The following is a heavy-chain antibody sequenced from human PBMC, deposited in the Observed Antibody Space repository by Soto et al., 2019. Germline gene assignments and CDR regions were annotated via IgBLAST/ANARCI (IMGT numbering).Heavy chain of an antibody. J-gene: IGHJ4*02. Sequence: ASVKVSCKASGYTLIMYYIHWMRQAPGQGLEWMGLINPSGGSTTYAQKFQGRATMTRDTSTSTVYMDLSSLRSEDSAVYYCARSPYSSGYYYAIDYWGQGTQVPVSS. CDR2: INPSGGST. V-gene: IGHV1-46*01. CDR3: ARSPYSSGYYYAIDY. D-gene: IGHD3-22*01. CDR1: GYTLIMYY.